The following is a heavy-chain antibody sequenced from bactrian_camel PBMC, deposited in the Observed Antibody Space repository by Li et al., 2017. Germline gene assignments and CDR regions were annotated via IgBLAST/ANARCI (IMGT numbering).Heavy chain of an antibody. CDR2: IKLDGSST. CDR3: AAEGGIIVAAGYDY. CDR1: GFTFSSYA. D-gene: IGHD1*01. Sequence: VQLVESGGGLVQPGGSLRLSCTDSGFTFSSYAMSWVRQAPGKGLEWVSAIKLDGSSTHYADSVKGRFTISRDNAKNTLYLTMNSLKPEDTAVYYCAAEGGIIVAAGYDYWGQGTQVTVS. V-gene: IGHV3S31*01. J-gene: IGHJ4*01.